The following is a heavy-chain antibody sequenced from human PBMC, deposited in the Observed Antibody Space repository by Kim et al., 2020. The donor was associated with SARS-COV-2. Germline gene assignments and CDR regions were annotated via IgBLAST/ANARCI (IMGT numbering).Heavy chain of an antibody. CDR3: ARDRDFAFWFDP. CDR2: INEDGSGK. D-gene: IGHD3-10*01. V-gene: IGHV3-7*01. J-gene: IGHJ5*02. CDR1: GFTFSSDW. Sequence: GGSLRLSCAASGFTFSSDWMSWVRQAPGKGLEWVAKINEDGSGKASVDSAKGRFTISRDNAKSSLYLQMNSLRAEDTAVYYCARDRDFAFWFDPWGQGTLVTVSS.